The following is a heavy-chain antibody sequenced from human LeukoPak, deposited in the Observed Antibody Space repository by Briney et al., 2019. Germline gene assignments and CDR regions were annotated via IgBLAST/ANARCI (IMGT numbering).Heavy chain of an antibody. Sequence: GGSLRLSCAASGFTFSSYGMHWVRQAPGKGLEWVAVISYDGSNKYYAYSVKGRFTISRDNSKNTLYLQMNSLRAEDTAVYYCAKGSHSTGIYFDYWGQGTLVTVSS. CDR1: GFTFSSYG. V-gene: IGHV3-30*18. CDR2: ISYDGSNK. CDR3: AKGSHSTGIYFDY. D-gene: IGHD1-14*01. J-gene: IGHJ4*02.